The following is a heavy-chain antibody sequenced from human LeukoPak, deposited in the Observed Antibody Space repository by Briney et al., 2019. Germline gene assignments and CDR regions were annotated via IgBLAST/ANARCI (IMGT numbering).Heavy chain of an antibody. J-gene: IGHJ4*02. Sequence: ASVKVSCKASGYTFTGYYMHWVRQAPGQGLEWMGWINPNSGGTNYAQKFQGRVTMTRDTSICTAYMELSRLRSDDTAVYYCARAAYYDSSGFDYWGQGTLVTVSS. CDR2: INPNSGGT. CDR1: GYTFTGYY. CDR3: ARAAYYDSSGFDY. V-gene: IGHV1-2*02. D-gene: IGHD3-22*01.